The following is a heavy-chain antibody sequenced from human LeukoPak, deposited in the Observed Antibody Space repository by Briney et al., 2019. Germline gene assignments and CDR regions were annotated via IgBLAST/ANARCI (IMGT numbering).Heavy chain of an antibody. CDR1: GFTFSSYG. J-gene: IGHJ4*02. CDR2: IRHDGGNQ. Sequence: GGSLRLSCAASGFTFSSYGIHWVRQAPGKGLEWVAFIRHDGGNQNYADSVKGRFTITRDNSKNTLYVQMNSLRVEDTAVYYCARDGRPSAPGGYQFDHCGQGTLVTVSS. CDR3: ARDGRPSAPGGYQFDH. D-gene: IGHD2-2*01. V-gene: IGHV3-30*02.